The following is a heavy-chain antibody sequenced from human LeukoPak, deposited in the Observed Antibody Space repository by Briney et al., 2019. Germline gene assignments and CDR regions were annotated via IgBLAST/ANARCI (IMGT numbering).Heavy chain of an antibody. CDR1: GGSFSGYY. V-gene: IGHV4-34*01. Sequence: SETLSLTCAVYGGSFSGYYWSWIRQPPGKGLEWIGEINHSGSTNYNPSLKSRVTISVDTSKNQFSLKLSSVTAADTAVYYCARGFFHSSSRTHKPSNWFDPWGQGTLVTVSS. CDR3: ARGFFHSSSRTHKPSNWFDP. D-gene: IGHD6-6*01. J-gene: IGHJ5*02. CDR2: INHSGST.